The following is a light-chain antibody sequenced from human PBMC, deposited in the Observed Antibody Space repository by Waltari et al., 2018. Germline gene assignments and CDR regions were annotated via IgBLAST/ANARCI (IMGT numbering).Light chain of an antibody. J-gene: IGLJ3*02. V-gene: IGLV2-18*02. CDR2: EVT. CDR1: SSHVGHHNR. Sequence: QSALTQPPSVSGSPGHSVTISCPGTSSHVGHHNRFSWYQQFPGTAPKLLIYEVTNRPSGVPDRFSGSKSGKTASLTISGLQSEDEADYYCNSYTTTGTWMFGGGTRLTVL. CDR3: NSYTTTGTWM.